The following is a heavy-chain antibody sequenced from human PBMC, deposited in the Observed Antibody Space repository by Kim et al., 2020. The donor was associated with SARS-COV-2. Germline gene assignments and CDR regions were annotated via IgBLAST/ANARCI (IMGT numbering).Heavy chain of an antibody. CDR2: IVGSGLAS. Sequence: GGSLRLSCEASGITFSSNAMTWVRQAPGKGLEWVSTIVGSGLASYYADSVKGRFTISRDNSKNTLFLQMNSLRAEDTAVYYCARDSGANWNQYYFKYWGQGTPVTVSS. CDR1: GITFSSNA. D-gene: IGHD1-20*01. CDR3: ARDSGANWNQYYFKY. V-gene: IGHV3-23*01. J-gene: IGHJ4*02.